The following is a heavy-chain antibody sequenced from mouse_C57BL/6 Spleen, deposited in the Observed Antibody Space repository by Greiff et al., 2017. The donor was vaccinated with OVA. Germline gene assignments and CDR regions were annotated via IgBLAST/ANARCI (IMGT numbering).Heavy chain of an antibody. Sequence: EVQLVESGPELVKPGASVKISCKASGYSFTAYPMNWVKQSYGKSLEWIGLINPKYGTTSYNQNFKGKATLTVDQSSSTAYMQLNSMTSEDSAVYDCARSRGYYGSSGAMDYWGQGTSVTVSS. D-gene: IGHD1-1*01. CDR2: INPKYGTT. CDR1: GYSFTAYP. CDR3: ARSRGYYGSSGAMDY. V-gene: IGHV1-39*01. J-gene: IGHJ4*01.